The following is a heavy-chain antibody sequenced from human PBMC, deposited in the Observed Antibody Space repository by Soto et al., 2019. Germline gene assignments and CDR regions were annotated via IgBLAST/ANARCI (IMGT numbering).Heavy chain of an antibody. CDR1: GCSINNDVW. D-gene: IGHD1-1*01. Sequence: SEALSLPCAVSGCSINNDVWWAGVRQPPGKGLEWIGEVYHSMSARYSTALESRATISVDMSTNQFSLILNSVTAADTAVYFCAGREQSRGHFFTDYWGQGILVPASS. CDR2: VYHSMSA. J-gene: IGHJ4*02. CDR3: AGREQSRGHFFTDY. V-gene: IGHV4-4*02.